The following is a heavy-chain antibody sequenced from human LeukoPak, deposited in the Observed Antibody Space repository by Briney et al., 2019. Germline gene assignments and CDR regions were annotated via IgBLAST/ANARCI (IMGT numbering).Heavy chain of an antibody. V-gene: IGHV3-23*01. D-gene: IGHD3-10*01. J-gene: IGHJ4*02. Sequence: GGSLRLSCAASGFTLGNYAMSWVRQAPGKGLEWVSAISGNGCNTYYADSVKGRFTISSESSGNTLFLQMHSLRAEDTAVYYCAKGVRLWFAFYFDYWGQGTLVTVSS. CDR2: ISGNGCNT. CDR3: AKGVRLWFAFYFDY. CDR1: GFTLGNYA.